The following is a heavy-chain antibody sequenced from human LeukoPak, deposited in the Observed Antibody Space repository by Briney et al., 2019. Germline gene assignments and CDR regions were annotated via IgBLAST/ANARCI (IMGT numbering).Heavy chain of an antibody. V-gene: IGHV1-24*01. J-gene: IGHJ4*02. CDR1: GYTLTELS. CDR3: ATFSGIAVAGSVY. D-gene: IGHD6-19*01. CDR2: FDPKDGET. Sequence: ASVKVSCTVSGYTLTELSMHWVRQAPGKGLEWMGGFDPKDGETIYAQKFQGRVTMTEDTSTDTAYMELSSLRSEDTAVYYCATFSGIAVAGSVYWGQGTLVTVSS.